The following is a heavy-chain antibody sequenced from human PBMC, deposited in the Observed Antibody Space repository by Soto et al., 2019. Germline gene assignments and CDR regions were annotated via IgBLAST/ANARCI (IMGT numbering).Heavy chain of an antibody. V-gene: IGHV1-18*04. CDR1: GYTFTSYG. D-gene: IGHD3-10*01. J-gene: IGHJ6*02. CDR3: ARARYYYGSGSLNPLRYYYGMDV. Sequence: ASVKVSCKASGYTFTSYGISWVRQAPGQGLERMGWISAYNGNTNYAQKLQGRVTMTTDTSTSTAYMELRSLRSDDTAVYYCARARYYYGSGSLNPLRYYYGMDVWGQGTTVTVSS. CDR2: ISAYNGNT.